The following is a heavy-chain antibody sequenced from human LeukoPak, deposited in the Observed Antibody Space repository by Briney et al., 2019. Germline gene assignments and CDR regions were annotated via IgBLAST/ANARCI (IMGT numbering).Heavy chain of an antibody. CDR2: ISSDGSIT. D-gene: IGHD3-10*01. Sequence: GGSLRLSCAASGFSFSTYWMHWVRQAPGKGLVWVSRISSDGSITGYADSVKGRFTISRDNAKNTLYLQMNSLRAEDTAVYYCARHLNYYLDYWGQGTLVTVSS. CDR1: GFSFSTYW. V-gene: IGHV3-74*01. CDR3: ARHLNYYLDY. J-gene: IGHJ4*02.